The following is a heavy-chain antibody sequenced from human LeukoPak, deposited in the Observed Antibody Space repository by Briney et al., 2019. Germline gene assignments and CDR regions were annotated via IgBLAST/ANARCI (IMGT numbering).Heavy chain of an antibody. V-gene: IGHV3-23*01. D-gene: IGHD2-21*01. J-gene: IGHJ4*02. CDR1: GFTFSSYG. CDR2: ISGSGGST. CDR3: AKAPVTTCSGAYCYPFDY. Sequence: GGSLRLSCAASGFTFSSYGMSWVRQAPGKGLEWVSAISGSGGSTYYADSVKGRFTISRDNSKNTLYLQMNSLRAEDTAVYYCAKAPVTTCSGAYCYPFDYWGQGTLVTVSS.